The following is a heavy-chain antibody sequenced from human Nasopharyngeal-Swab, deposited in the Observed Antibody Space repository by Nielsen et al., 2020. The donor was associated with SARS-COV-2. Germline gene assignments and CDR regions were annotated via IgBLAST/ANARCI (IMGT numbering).Heavy chain of an antibody. CDR2: IIPIFGTA. Sequence: SVKVSCKASGGTFSSYAISWVGQAPGQGLEWMGGIIPIFGTANYAQKFQGRVTITADESTSTAYMELSSLRSEDTAVYYCARPSSGWYVFDYWGQGTLVTVSS. J-gene: IGHJ4*02. V-gene: IGHV1-69*13. D-gene: IGHD6-19*01. CDR3: ARPSSGWYVFDY. CDR1: GGTFSSYA.